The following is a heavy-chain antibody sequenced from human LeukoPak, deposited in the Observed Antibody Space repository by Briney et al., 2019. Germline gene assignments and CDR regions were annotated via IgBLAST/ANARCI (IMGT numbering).Heavy chain of an antibody. Sequence: ASVKVSCKTSGHTFTNYDINWLRQATGQGLEWMGWMNPNTGNADSAQKFQGRVTMTRNISISTAYMELSSLRFEDTAVYYCARCTGGDCGGAFDIWGQGTMVTVSS. J-gene: IGHJ3*02. V-gene: IGHV1-8*01. D-gene: IGHD2-21*02. CDR2: MNPNTGNA. CDR3: ARCTGGDCGGAFDI. CDR1: GHTFTNYD.